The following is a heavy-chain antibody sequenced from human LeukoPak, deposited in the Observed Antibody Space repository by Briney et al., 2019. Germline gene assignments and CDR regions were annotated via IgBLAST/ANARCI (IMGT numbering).Heavy chain of an antibody. J-gene: IGHJ4*02. CDR1: GFTFSSYA. V-gene: IGHV3-23*01. Sequence: GGSLRLSCAASGFTFSSYAMSWVRQAPGKGLEWVSSVSGGGTTHHADSVKGRFTISRDNYKSTLYLQMNSLGAGDTAVYYCARDGWNVFFDSWGQGALVSVSS. CDR2: VSGGGTT. D-gene: IGHD1-1*01. CDR3: ARDGWNVFFDS.